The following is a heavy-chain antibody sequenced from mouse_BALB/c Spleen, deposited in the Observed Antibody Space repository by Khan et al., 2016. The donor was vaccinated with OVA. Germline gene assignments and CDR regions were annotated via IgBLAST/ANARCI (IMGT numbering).Heavy chain of an antibody. CDR1: GFSFTSYG. J-gene: IGHJ2*01. D-gene: IGHD1-3*01. V-gene: IGHV2-9*02. Sequence: QVQLKQSGPGLVAPSQNLSITCTASGFSFTSYGVHWVRQPPGKGLEWLGVIWAGGSTNYNSALMSRQSISKDNSKSQIFLKMNSMQTYDTAMDYCARLEDIWGQGTTLTVSS. CDR2: IWAGGST. CDR3: ARLEDI.